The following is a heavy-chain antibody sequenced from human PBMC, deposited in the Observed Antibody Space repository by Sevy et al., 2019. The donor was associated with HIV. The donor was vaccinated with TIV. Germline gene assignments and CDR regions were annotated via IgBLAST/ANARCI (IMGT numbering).Heavy chain of an antibody. V-gene: IGHV1-69*13. CDR1: GGTLSSYA. J-gene: IGHJ6*02. Sequence: ASVKVSCKASGGTLSSYAISWVRQAPGQGLEWIGGIIPIFGTANYAQKFQGRVTITADESTSTDNMELSSLSSEDTAVYYCAGSSTRHYYYGMDVWGQGTTVTVSS. CDR3: AGSSTRHYYYGMDV. D-gene: IGHD1-1*01. CDR2: IIPIFGTA.